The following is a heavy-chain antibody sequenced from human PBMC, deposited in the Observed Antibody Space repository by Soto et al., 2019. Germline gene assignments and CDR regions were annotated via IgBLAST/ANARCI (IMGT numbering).Heavy chain of an antibody. V-gene: IGHV1-69*13. CDR1: GYTFTSYG. CDR3: ARDDATYCGGDCYRYFYYGMDV. J-gene: IGHJ6*02. CDR2: IIPMFPTA. D-gene: IGHD2-21*02. Sequence: SVKVSCKASGYTFTSYGISWVRQAPGQGLGWVGGIIPMFPTADYAQRFQGRVTITADDSTTTVYMELSGLRSEDTAMYYCARDDATYCGGDCYRYFYYGMDVWGQGTTVTVSS.